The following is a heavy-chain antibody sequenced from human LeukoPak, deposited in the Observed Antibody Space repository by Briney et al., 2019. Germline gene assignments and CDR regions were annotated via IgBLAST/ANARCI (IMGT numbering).Heavy chain of an antibody. V-gene: IGHV3-21*01. J-gene: IGHJ4*02. Sequence: GGSLRLSCAASGFTFSSYNMNWVRQAPGKGLEWVSSISSGGNYIYYADSVKGRLTISRDNAKNSLYLQMNSLRAEDTAVYYCAREEGTDCGGDCYSGYWGQGTLVTVSS. CDR3: AREEGTDCGGDCYSGY. CDR1: GFTFSSYN. CDR2: ISSGGNYI. D-gene: IGHD2-21*02.